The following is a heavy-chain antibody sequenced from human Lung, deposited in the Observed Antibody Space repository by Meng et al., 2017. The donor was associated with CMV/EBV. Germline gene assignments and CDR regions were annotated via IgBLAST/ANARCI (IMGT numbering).Heavy chain of an antibody. CDR3: ARALHVEYIDSSGYHDH. CDR1: GYTFTGYF. V-gene: IGHV1-2*02. D-gene: IGHD3-22*01. CDR2: INPKSGGT. J-gene: IGHJ4*02. Sequence: ASXXVSCKASGYTFTGYFIHWVRQAPGQGLEWMGWINPKSGGTNFAQRFPGRVTMTRDTSISTVYMELRSLRSDDTAVYYCARALHVEYIDSSGYHDHWGQGPLVTVSS.